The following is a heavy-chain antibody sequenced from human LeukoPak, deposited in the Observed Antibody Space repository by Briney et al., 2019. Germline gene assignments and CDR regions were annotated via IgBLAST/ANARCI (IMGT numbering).Heavy chain of an antibody. Sequence: SGTLSLTCAVYGVSFSGYYWSWIRQPPGKGLEWIGEINHSGSTNYNPSLKSRVTISVDTSKNQFSLKLSSVTAADTAVYYCARGERVYERYSSGWFKNWFDPWGQGTLVTVSS. CDR3: ARGERVYERYSSGWFKNWFDP. D-gene: IGHD6-19*01. CDR1: GVSFSGYY. J-gene: IGHJ5*02. CDR2: INHSGST. V-gene: IGHV4-34*01.